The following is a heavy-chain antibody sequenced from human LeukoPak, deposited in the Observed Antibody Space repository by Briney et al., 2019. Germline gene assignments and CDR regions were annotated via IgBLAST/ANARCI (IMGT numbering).Heavy chain of an antibody. D-gene: IGHD2/OR15-2a*01. Sequence: SQTLSLTCAVSGGSISIGGYSWSWIRQPPGKGLEWIAYISDIGSINYNPSLKSRVTISLDTSKNQFSLKLSSVTAADTAVYYCAGHHPRNTVDFWGQGTLVTVSS. J-gene: IGHJ4*02. CDR1: GGSISIGGYS. CDR2: ISDIGSI. V-gene: IGHV4-30-4*07. CDR3: AGHHPRNTVDF.